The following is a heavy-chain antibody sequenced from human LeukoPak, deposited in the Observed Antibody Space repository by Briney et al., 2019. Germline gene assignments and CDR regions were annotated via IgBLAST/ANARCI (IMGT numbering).Heavy chain of an antibody. CDR1: GGSISSSSYY. V-gene: IGHV4-39*01. J-gene: IGHJ4*02. CDR3: ARTGRYCSSTSCYSFDY. CDR2: IYYSGST. Sequence: SETLSLTCTVSGGSISSSSYYWGWIRQPPGKGLEWIGIIYYSGSTYYNPSLKSRVTMSVDTPKNQFSLKLSSVTAADTAVYYCARTGRYCSSTSCYSFDYWGQGTLVTVSS. D-gene: IGHD2-2*01.